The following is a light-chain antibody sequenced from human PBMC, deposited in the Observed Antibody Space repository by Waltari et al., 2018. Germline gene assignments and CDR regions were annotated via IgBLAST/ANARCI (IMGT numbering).Light chain of an antibody. CDR3: SSYSSSSILVV. CDR2: DVS. CDR1: SSDVGGYNY. V-gene: IGLV2-14*03. Sequence: QSALTQPASVSGSPGQSITISCTGTSSDVGGYNYVSWYRQHPGKAPKLMIYDVSNRPSGVSNRFSGSKSGNTASLTISGLQAEDEADYYCSSYSSSSILVVFGGGTKLTAL. J-gene: IGLJ2*01.